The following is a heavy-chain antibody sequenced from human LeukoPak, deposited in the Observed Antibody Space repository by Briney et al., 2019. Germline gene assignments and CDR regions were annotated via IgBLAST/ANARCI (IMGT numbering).Heavy chain of an antibody. J-gene: IGHJ4*02. Sequence: PSETLSLTCAVYGGSFSGYYWSWIRQPPGKGLEWIGEINHSGSTNYNPSLKSRVTISVDTSKTQFSLKLSSVTAADTAVYYCASPNPKWSGELSSFDYWGQGTLVTVSS. CDR3: ASPNPKWSGELSSFDY. CDR2: INHSGST. D-gene: IGHD3-10*01. CDR1: GGSFSGYY. V-gene: IGHV4-34*01.